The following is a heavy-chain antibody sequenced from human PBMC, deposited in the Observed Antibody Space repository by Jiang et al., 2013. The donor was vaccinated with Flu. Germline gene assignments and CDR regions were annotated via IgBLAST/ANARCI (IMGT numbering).Heavy chain of an antibody. CDR1: GFTFSSYA. D-gene: IGHD6-19*01. Sequence: VQLLESGGGLVQPGGSLRLSCAAPGFTFSSYAMHWVRQAPGKGLEYVSAISSNGGSTYYANSVKGRFTISRDNSKNTLYLQMGSLRAEDMAVYYCARELRSSGWYSANYYYYGMDVVGTKGPRSPSPQ. CDR2: ISSNGGST. J-gene: IGHJ6*01. V-gene: IGHV3-64*01. CDR3: ARELRSSGWYSANYYYYGMDV.